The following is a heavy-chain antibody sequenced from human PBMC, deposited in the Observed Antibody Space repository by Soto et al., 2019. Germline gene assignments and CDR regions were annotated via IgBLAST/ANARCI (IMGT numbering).Heavy chain of an antibody. Sequence: QVQLVQSGAEVKKPGASVKVSCKASGYTFTSYGISWVRQAPGQGLEWMGWISAYNGNTNYAQKLQGRVTLTTDTYQSTAYMELRCLRSDDTAGYYCAGVRPAAGTGGDYWGQGTLVTVSS. V-gene: IGHV1-18*01. J-gene: IGHJ4*02. D-gene: IGHD6-13*01. CDR1: GYTFTSYG. CDR3: AGVRPAAGTGGDY. CDR2: ISAYNGNT.